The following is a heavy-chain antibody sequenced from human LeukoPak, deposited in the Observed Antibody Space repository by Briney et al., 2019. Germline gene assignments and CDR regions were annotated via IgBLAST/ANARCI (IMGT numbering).Heavy chain of an antibody. CDR3: ARRGIAAGYYYMDV. D-gene: IGHD6-13*01. V-gene: IGHV4-59*01. CDR2: IYYSGST. J-gene: IGHJ6*03. CDR1: GGSISSYH. Sequence: SETLSLTCTVSGGSISSYHWSWIRQPPGKGLEWIGYIYYSGSTNYNPSLKSRVTISVDTSKNQFSLKLSSVTAADTAVYYCARRGIAAGYYYMDVWGKGTTVTVSS.